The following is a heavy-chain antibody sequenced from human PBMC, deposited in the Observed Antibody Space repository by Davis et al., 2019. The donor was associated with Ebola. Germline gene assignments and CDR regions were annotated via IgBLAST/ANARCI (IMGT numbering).Heavy chain of an antibody. CDR1: GFTFSSYA. J-gene: IGHJ4*02. CDR2: ISYDGSNK. Sequence: GGSLRLSCAASGFTFSSYAMHWVRQAPGKGLEWVAVISYDGSNKYYADSVKGRFTISRDYSKNTLYLQMNSLRAEDTAVYYCARDWAIPFDYWGQGTLVTVSS. V-gene: IGHV3-30-3*01. D-gene: IGHD2-2*01. CDR3: ARDWAIPFDY.